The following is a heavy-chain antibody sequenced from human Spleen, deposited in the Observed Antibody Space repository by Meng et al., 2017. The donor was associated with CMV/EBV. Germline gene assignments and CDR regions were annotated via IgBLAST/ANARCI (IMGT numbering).Heavy chain of an antibody. CDR1: GGSISSSNW. J-gene: IGHJ6*02. Sequence: SETLSLTCAVSGGSISSSNWWGWVRQPPGKGLEWIGEIYHSGSTNYNPSLKSRVTISVDTSKNQFSLKLSSVTAADTAVYYCARKRIQLWLEVSYGMDVWGQGTTVTVSS. D-gene: IGHD5-18*01. V-gene: IGHV4-4*02. CDR3: ARKRIQLWLEVSYGMDV. CDR2: IYHSGST.